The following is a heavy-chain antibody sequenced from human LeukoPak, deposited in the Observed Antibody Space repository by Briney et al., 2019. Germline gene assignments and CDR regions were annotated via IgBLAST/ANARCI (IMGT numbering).Heavy chain of an antibody. CDR2: IYSGGTT. D-gene: IGHD3-10*01. J-gene: IGHJ6*02. CDR3: ARDWPYGDYRYGMDV. V-gene: IGHV3-53*04. Sequence: PGGSLRLSCAVSGFTVSSYYISWVRQAPGKGLEWVSVIYSGGTTFYADSVKGRFTISRHSSNNTLFLQMNSLRAEDTAVYYCARDWPYGDYRYGMDVWGQGTTVTVSS. CDR1: GFTVSSYY.